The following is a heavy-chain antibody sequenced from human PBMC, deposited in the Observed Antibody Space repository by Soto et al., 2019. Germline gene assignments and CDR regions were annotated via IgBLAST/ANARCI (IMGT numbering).Heavy chain of an antibody. CDR2: INPNSGGT. J-gene: IGHJ4*02. CDR1: GYTFTGYY. Sequence: ASVKVSCKASGYTFTGYYMHWVRQAPGQGLEWMGWINPNSGGTNYAQKFQGWVTMTRDTSISTAYMELRSLRSDDTAVYYCARDRSIVATRPPFDYWGQGTLVTVSS. D-gene: IGHD5-12*01. V-gene: IGHV1-2*04. CDR3: ARDRSIVATRPPFDY.